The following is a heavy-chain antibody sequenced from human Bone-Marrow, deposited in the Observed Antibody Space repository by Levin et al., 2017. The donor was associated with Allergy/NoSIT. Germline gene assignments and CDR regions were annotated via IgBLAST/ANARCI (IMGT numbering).Heavy chain of an antibody. Sequence: GESLKISCKASGYTFIGYYMHWVRQAPGQGLEWMGWINPDNGGTHYAEKFQGRVTMTRDTSINTVFLDLDRLTSDDTAVYFCARGVGLTGLQARVFCWFDAWGQGALVTVSS. CDR1: GYTFIGYY. J-gene: IGHJ5*02. CDR2: INPDNGGT. V-gene: IGHV1-2*02. D-gene: IGHD6-6*01. CDR3: ARGVGLTGLQARVFCWFDA.